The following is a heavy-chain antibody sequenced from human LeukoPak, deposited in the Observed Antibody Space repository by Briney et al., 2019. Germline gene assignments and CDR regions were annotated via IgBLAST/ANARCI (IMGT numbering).Heavy chain of an antibody. Sequence: GGTLRLSCAASGFTFSIYGMSWVRQAPGKGLEWVSGFSGSGGSTNYADSVKGRFTISRDNSKNTLYLQMNNLRAEDTALYYCARDGVPAARDLWGQRTMVIVSS. CDR2: FSGSGGST. D-gene: IGHD2-2*01. V-gene: IGHV3-23*01. CDR3: ARDGVPAARDL. J-gene: IGHJ3*01. CDR1: GFTFSIYG.